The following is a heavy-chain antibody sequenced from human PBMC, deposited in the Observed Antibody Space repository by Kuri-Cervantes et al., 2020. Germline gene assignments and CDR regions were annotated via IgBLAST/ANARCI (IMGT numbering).Heavy chain of an antibody. CDR3: ARDRRSPSIAAAGTMGYCYYGMDV. V-gene: IGHV3-48*04. CDR2: ISSSGSTI. CDR1: GFTFSSYS. J-gene: IGHJ6*02. Sequence: GGSLRLSCAASGFTFSSYSMNWVRQAPGKGLEWVSYISSSGSTIYYADSVKGRFTISRDNAKNSLYLQMNSLRAEDTAVYYCARDRRSPSIAAAGTMGYCYYGMDVWGQGTTVTVSS. D-gene: IGHD6-13*01.